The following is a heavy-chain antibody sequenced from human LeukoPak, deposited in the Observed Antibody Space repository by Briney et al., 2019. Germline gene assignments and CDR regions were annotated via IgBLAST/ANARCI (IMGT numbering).Heavy chain of an antibody. V-gene: IGHV3-21*01. CDR2: ISSSSSYI. Sequence: PGGSLRLSCVASGFTFSSYSMNWVRQAPGKGLEWVSSISSSSSYIYYADSVKGRFTISRDNAKNSLYLQINSLRAEDTAVYYCARDRIVVVPAAYMDDAFDIWGQGTMVTVSS. D-gene: IGHD2-2*01. J-gene: IGHJ3*02. CDR1: GFTFSSYS. CDR3: ARDRIVVVPAAYMDDAFDI.